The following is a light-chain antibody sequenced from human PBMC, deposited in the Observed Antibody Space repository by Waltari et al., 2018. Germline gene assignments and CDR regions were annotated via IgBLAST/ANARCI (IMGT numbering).Light chain of an antibody. Sequence: SALTQPASVSGSPGQSITISCTGTSSDVGGYNFVSWYQQYPGKAPKLVIYDVSARPSGASDRFSGSKSGNTASLVISGLQPEDEADYYCSSYTATRHYVFGTGTKVTVL. V-gene: IGLV2-14*03. J-gene: IGLJ1*01. CDR3: SSYTATRHYV. CDR1: SSDVGGYNF. CDR2: DVS.